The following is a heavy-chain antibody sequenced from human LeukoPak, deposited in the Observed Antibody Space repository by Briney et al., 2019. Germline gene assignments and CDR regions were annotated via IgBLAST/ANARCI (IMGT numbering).Heavy chain of an antibody. V-gene: IGHV3-23*01. CDR1: GFTFSSYA. D-gene: IGHD3-10*01. CDR2: ISGSGGST. J-gene: IGHJ6*04. Sequence: GGSLRLSCAASGFTFSSYAMSWVRQAPGKGLEWVSAISGSGGSTYYADSVKGRFTISRDNSKNTLYLQMNSLRAEDTAVYYCAKRSITMVRGLTYYYGMDVWGKGTTVTVSS. CDR3: AKRSITMVRGLTYYYGMDV.